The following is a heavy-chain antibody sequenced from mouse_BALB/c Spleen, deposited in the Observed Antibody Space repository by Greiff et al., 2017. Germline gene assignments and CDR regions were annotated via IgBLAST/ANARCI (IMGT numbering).Heavy chain of an antibody. J-gene: IGHJ2*01. CDR2: IDPSNSET. V-gene: IGHV1-69*02. D-gene: IGHD1-1*01. CDR1: GYTFTSYW. Sequence: QVQLQQSGAGLVKPGASVKLSCKASGYTFTSYWMHWVKQRPGQGLEWIGMIDPSNSETRLNQKFKDKATLNVDKSSNTAYMQLSSLTSEDSAVYYCARSHYGSSYKDYWGQGTTLTVSS. CDR3: ARSHYGSSYKDY.